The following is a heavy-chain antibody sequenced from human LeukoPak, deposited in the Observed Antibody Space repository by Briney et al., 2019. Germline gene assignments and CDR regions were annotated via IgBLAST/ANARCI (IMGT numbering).Heavy chain of an antibody. CDR2: INPNSGGT. Sequence: ASVKVSFKASGYTFTNYAVHWVRPAPGQRLEWMGRINPNSGGTNYAQKFQGRVTMTRDTSISTAYMELSRLRSDDTAVYYCACYDFWSGPTYYYYGMDVWGQGTTVTVSS. D-gene: IGHD3-3*01. V-gene: IGHV1-2*06. CDR3: ACYDFWSGPTYYYYGMDV. J-gene: IGHJ6*02. CDR1: GYTFTNYA.